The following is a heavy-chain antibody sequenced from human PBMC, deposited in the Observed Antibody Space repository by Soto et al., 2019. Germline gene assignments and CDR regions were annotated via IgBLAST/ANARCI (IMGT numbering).Heavy chain of an antibody. D-gene: IGHD3-10*01. CDR1: GGSISSYY. CDR2: IYYSGST. Sequence: QVQLQESGPGLVKPSETLSLTCTVSGGSISSYYWSWIRQPPGKGLEWIGYIYYSGSTNYNPSLKSRVTISVDTSKNQFSLKLSSVTAADTAVYYCARRGWFGELSSWFDPWGQGTLVTVSS. CDR3: ARRGWFGELSSWFDP. V-gene: IGHV4-59*08. J-gene: IGHJ5*02.